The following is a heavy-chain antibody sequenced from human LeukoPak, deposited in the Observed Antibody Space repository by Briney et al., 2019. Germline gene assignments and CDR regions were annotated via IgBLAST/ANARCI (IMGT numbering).Heavy chain of an antibody. Sequence: ASVKVSCKASGYTFTGYYMHWVRQAPGQGLEWMGWINLNSGGTNYAQKFQGRVTMTRDKTLSTAYMLLSRLRSDATAVYYRARSGWFGAFPPSPETNDYWGQGTLVTVSS. D-gene: IGHD3-10*01. CDR2: INLNSGGT. J-gene: IGHJ4*02. CDR1: GYTFTGYY. V-gene: IGHV1-2*02. CDR3: ARSGWFGAFPPSPETNDY.